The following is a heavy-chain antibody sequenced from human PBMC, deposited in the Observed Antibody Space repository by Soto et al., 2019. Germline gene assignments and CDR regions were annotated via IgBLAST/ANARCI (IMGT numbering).Heavy chain of an antibody. CDR2: IYYSGST. CDR3: TRHFPDYDILTGYPPYFDY. V-gene: IGHV4-39*01. D-gene: IGHD3-9*01. J-gene: IGHJ4*02. Sequence: QLQLQESGPGLVKPSETLSLTCTVSGGSISSSCYYWGWIRQPPGKGLEWIGSIYYSGSTYYNPSLKSRVNRSVDTSKNKFSLKLSSVTAADTAVYYCTRHFPDYDILTGYPPYFDYWGQGTLVTVSS. CDR1: GGSISSSCYY.